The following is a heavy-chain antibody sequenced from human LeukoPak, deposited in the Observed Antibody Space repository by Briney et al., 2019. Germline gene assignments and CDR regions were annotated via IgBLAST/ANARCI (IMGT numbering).Heavy chain of an antibody. J-gene: IGHJ4*02. Sequence: SETRSLTCTVSGYSINSDYYWGWIRQPPGKGLEWIGSIYHSGSTYYNSSLKSRVIISVDTSKNQFSLKLSSVTAADTAIYYCARGSSYYDYWGQGTLVTVSS. CDR3: ARGSSYYDY. D-gene: IGHD3-22*01. V-gene: IGHV4-38-2*02. CDR2: IYHSGST. CDR1: GYSINSDYY.